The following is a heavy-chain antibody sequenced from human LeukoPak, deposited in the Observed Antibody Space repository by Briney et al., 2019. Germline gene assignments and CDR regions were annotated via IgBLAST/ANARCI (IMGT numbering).Heavy chain of an antibody. CDR2: IYYSGST. V-gene: IGHV4-59*01. J-gene: IGHJ4*02. CDR3: ARGEVWGSYRFDY. Sequence: SETLSLTCTVSGGSISSYYWSWIRQPPGKGLEWIGYIYYSGSTNYNPSLKSRVTISVDTSKNQFSLKLSSVTAADTAVYCCARGEVWGSYRFDYWGQGTLVTVSS. CDR1: GGSISSYY. D-gene: IGHD3-16*02.